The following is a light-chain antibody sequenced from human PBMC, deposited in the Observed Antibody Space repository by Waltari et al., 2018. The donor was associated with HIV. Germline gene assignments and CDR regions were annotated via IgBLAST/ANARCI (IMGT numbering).Light chain of an antibody. CDR3: QVWDSSSGVV. CDR1: NIESKS. Sequence: SYVLTQSPSVPVSPGKTARITWWGNNIESKSVHWYQQKPGQAPVLVIYYDSDRPSGIPERFSGSNSGNTATLTISRVEAGDEADYYCQVWDSSSGVVFGGGTRLTVL. J-gene: IGLJ2*01. V-gene: IGLV3-21*04. CDR2: YDS.